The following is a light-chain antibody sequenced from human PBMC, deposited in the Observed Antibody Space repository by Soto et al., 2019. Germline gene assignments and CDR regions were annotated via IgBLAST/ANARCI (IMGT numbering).Light chain of an antibody. V-gene: IGKV1-5*03. J-gene: IGKJ1*01. CDR2: KAS. CDR1: QTISSW. Sequence: DIPMTKSPSTLSGSVGDRVTITCRASQTISSWLAWYQQKPGKAPKLLIYKASTLKSGVPSRFSGSGSGTEFTLTISSLQPDDFATYYCQHSNSYSEAFGQGTKVELK. CDR3: QHSNSYSEA.